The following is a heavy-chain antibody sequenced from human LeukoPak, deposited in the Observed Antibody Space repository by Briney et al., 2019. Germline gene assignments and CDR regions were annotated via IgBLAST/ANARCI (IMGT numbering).Heavy chain of an antibody. V-gene: IGHV3-48*03. CDR2: ISSSGSTI. CDR3: ARDGAGVTYYYYGVDV. Sequence: GGSLRLSCAASGFTFSSYEMNWVRQAPGKGLEWVSYISSSGSTIYYADSVKGRFTISRDNAKNSLYLQMNSLRAEDTAVYYCARDGAGVTYYYYGVDVWGQGTTVTVSS. J-gene: IGHJ6*02. D-gene: IGHD3-16*01. CDR1: GFTFSSYE.